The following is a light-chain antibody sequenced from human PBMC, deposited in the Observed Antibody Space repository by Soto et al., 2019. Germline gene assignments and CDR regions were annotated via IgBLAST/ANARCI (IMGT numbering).Light chain of an antibody. V-gene: IGKV1-5*01. CDR1: QSISSW. CDR2: DAS. CDR3: QQYNNYPLT. Sequence: DIQMTQSPSTLSASVGDRVTITCRASQSISSWLAWYQQKPGKAPKVLLYDASSLESGVPSRFSGSGSGTEFTLTISSLQPDDFATYYCQQYNNYPLTFGQGTKVETK. J-gene: IGKJ1*01.